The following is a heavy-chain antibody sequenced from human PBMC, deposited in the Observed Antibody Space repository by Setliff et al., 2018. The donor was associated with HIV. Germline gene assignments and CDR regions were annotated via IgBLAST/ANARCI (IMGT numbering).Heavy chain of an antibody. J-gene: IGHJ4*02. CDR1: GGSISSRSYF. Sequence: SETLSLTCTVSGGSISSRSYFWGWIRQPPGKGLEWIGSIYYSGSTYYNPSLKSRITISVDTSKNQFYLNLRSVTAADTAVYYCARGRVFCNGDSCYRLDYWGQGIPVTVSS. D-gene: IGHD2-15*01. CDR2: IYYSGST. CDR3: ARGRVFCNGDSCYRLDY. V-gene: IGHV4-39*07.